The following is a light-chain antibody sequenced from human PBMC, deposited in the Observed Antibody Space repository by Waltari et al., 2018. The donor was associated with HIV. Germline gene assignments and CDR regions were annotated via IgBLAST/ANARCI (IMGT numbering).Light chain of an antibody. J-gene: IGKJ4*01. CDR3: MQALQTPLT. CDR1: QSLLHSNGYNY. V-gene: IGKV2-28*01. CDR2: LGS. Sequence: DIAMTQSPPSLPVPPGKPASISSRSSQSLLHSNGYNYLDWYLQKPGQSPQLLIYLGSNRASGVSDRFSGSGSGTDFTLKISRVESDDVGLYYCMQALQTPLTFGGGTKVEIK.